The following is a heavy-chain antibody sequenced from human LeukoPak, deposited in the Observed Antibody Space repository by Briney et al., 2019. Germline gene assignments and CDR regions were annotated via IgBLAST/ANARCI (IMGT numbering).Heavy chain of an antibody. CDR3: AKDRSGSYQFDY. V-gene: IGHV3-23*01. CDR2: ISGSGGST. D-gene: IGHD1-26*01. CDR1: GFTFSSYA. Sequence: AGGSLRLSCAASGFTFSSYAMSWVRQAPGKGLEWVSAISGSGGSTYYADSVKGRFTISRDNSKNTLYLQMNSLRAEDTAVYYCAKDRSGSYQFDYWGRGTLVTVSS. J-gene: IGHJ4*02.